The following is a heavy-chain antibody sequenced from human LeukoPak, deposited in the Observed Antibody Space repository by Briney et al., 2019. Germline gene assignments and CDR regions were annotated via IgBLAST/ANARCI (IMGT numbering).Heavy chain of an antibody. Sequence: GGSLRLSCAASGFTLSDYLMHWVRQAPGKGLVWVSRISTDGSSTTNADSVKGRFTISRDNAKNMVYLQMNSLRVEDTAVYYCARDCGTSGCDFWGQGTLVTVSS. V-gene: IGHV3-74*01. J-gene: IGHJ4*02. CDR1: GFTLSDYL. CDR3: ARDCGTSGCDF. D-gene: IGHD5-12*01. CDR2: ISTDGSST.